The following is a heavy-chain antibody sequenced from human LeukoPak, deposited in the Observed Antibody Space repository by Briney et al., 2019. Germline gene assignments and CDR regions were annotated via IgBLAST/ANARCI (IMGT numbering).Heavy chain of an antibody. D-gene: IGHD3-10*01. Sequence: SETLSLTCTVSGDSISNYYWNWIRQPPGKGLEWIGYIYYTGSTNYNPSLKSRVTMSVDTSKNQFSLKLSSVTAADTAVYYCARNYGSEYYYYYMDVWGKGTTVTVSS. CDR1: GDSISNYY. V-gene: IGHV4-59*01. CDR3: ARNYGSEYYYYYMDV. J-gene: IGHJ6*03. CDR2: IYYTGST.